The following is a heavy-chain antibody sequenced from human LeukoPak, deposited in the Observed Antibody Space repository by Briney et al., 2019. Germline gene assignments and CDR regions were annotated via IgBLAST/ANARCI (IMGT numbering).Heavy chain of an antibody. D-gene: IGHD1-26*01. CDR1: GYSISSGYY. J-gene: IGHJ5*02. Sequence: SETLSLTCAVSGYSISSGYYWGWIRQPPGKGLEWIGSIYHSGSTYYNPSLKSRVTISVDTSKNQFSLKLSSVTAADTAVYYCARDRIVGATFPYWFDPWSQGTLVTVSS. V-gene: IGHV4-38-2*02. CDR3: ARDRIVGATFPYWFDP. CDR2: IYHSGST.